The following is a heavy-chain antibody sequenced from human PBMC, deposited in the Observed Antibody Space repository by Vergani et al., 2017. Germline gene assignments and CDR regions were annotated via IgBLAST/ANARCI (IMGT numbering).Heavy chain of an antibody. D-gene: IGHD5-12*01. V-gene: IGHV3-23*01. CDR3: AKANPRNSRYDYPIYYNAMDV. Sequence: EVQLLESGGDLVQPGGSLRLSCAASGFTFNHYAMNWVRQAPGKGLEWVSGISGSGGSTYYAGSVKGRFTISRDSSKNTLYLQMNSLSAGDTAVYYCAKANPRNSRYDYPIYYNAMDVWGKGTTVTVSS. CDR2: ISGSGGST. CDR1: GFTFNHYA. J-gene: IGHJ6*04.